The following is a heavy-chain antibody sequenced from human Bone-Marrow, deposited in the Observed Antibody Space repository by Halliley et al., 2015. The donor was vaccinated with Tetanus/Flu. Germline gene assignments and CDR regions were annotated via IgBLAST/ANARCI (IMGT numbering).Heavy chain of an antibody. V-gene: IGHV4-59*01. J-gene: IGHJ4*02. Sequence: IGYIYPSGTTDYNPSLRSRVPMSVDTSKNQFSLRLGSVTAADTAVYYCARANYDGSDYYYFFDYWGRGTLVTVSS. CDR2: IYPSGTT. CDR3: ARANYDGSDYYYFFDY. D-gene: IGHD3-22*01.